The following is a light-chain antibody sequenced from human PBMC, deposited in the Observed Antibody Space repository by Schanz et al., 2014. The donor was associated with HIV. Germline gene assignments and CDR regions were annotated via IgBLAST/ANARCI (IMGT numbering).Light chain of an antibody. CDR1: SSDIGGYNY. CDR3: SSYTSRSTVV. J-gene: IGLJ2*01. CDR2: DVD. V-gene: IGLV2-14*03. Sequence: QSVLTQPASVSGSPGQSITISCTGTSSDIGGYNYVSWYQQHPGKAPKLILYDVDNRPAGASNRFSGSKSGNTASLTISGLQAEDEADYYCSSYTSRSTVVFGGGTKLTVL.